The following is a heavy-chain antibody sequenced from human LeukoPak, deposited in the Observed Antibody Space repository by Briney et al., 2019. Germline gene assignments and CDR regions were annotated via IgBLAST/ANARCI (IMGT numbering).Heavy chain of an antibody. V-gene: IGHV1-2*02. D-gene: IGHD2-15*01. Sequence: GASVKVSCKASGYTFTGYYMHWVRQAPGQGLEWMGWINPNSGGTNYAQKFQGRVTMTRDTSISTAYMELSRLRSDDTAVYYCAGDWPAGVVFSGEWGQGTLVTVSS. CDR3: AGDWPAGVVFSGE. CDR1: GYTFTGYY. CDR2: INPNSGGT. J-gene: IGHJ4*02.